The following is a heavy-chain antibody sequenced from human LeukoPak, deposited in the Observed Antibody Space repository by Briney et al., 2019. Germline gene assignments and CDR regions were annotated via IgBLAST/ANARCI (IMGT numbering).Heavy chain of an antibody. Sequence: ASVKVSCKASGYTFTGYYMHWVRQAPGQGLEWMGWISAYNGNTNYAQKLQGRVTMTTDTSTSTAYMELRSLRSDDTAVYYCAREEITGTFDPWGQGTLVTVSS. CDR1: GYTFTGYY. CDR2: ISAYNGNT. J-gene: IGHJ5*02. CDR3: AREEITGTFDP. D-gene: IGHD1-20*01. V-gene: IGHV1-18*04.